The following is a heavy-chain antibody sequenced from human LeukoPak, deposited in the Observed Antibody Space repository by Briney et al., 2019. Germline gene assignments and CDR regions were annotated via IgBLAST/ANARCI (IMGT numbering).Heavy chain of an antibody. J-gene: IGHJ4*02. D-gene: IGHD1-26*01. CDR1: GFSFRNYG. V-gene: IGHV3-30*18. Sequence: PGGSLRLSCAASGFSFRNYGMHWVRQAPGKGLEWVAVIAHDGSLKFYADSVKGRFTISRDNSRNTVYLQMNTLTSEDSGVYSCAKESLGRGSSYGSYFDYCGQGTLVTVSS. CDR2: IAHDGSLK. CDR3: AKESLGRGSSYGSYFDY.